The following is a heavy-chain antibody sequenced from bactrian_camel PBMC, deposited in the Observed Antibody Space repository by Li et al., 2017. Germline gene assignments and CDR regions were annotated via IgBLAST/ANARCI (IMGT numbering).Heavy chain of an antibody. J-gene: IGHJ6*01. V-gene: IGHV3S28*01. CDR2: ISTDGGST. D-gene: IGHD6*01. CDR3: AAVRYGGTWYPLCRARSADFGY. Sequence: GGGSVQAGGSLRLSCTASGSAFSASCMGWFRQAPGKEREAVASISTDGGSTDYAGSVGGRFTISRDNAKNTLYPQMDSLKPEDTAMYYCAAVRYGGTWYPLCRARSADFGYWGQGTQVTVS. CDR1: GSAFSASC.